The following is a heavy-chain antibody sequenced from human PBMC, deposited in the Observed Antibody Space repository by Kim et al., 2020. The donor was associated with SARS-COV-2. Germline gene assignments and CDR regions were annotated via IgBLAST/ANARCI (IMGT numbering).Heavy chain of an antibody. CDR1: GGSISSYY. D-gene: IGHD2-2*01. CDR3: ARSLDGIPAV. J-gene: IGHJ6*04. V-gene: IGHV4-59*01. Sequence: SETLSLTCTVSGGSISSYYWSWIRQPPGKGLEWIGYIYYSGSTNYNPSLKSRVTISVDTSKNQFSLKLSSVTAADTAVYYCARSLDGIPAVWGKGTTVTVSS. CDR2: IYYSGST.